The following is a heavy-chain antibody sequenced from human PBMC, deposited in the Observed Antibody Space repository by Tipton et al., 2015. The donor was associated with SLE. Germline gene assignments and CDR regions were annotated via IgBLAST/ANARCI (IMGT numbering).Heavy chain of an antibody. Sequence: TLSLTCAVYGGSFSGYYWSWIRQPPGKGLEWIGEINHSGSTNYNPSLKSRVTISVDTPKNQFSLKLSSVTAADTAVYYCARGLGTEVDYWGQGTLVAVSS. CDR1: GGSFSGYY. J-gene: IGHJ4*02. CDR2: INHSGST. CDR3: ARGLGTEVDY. V-gene: IGHV4-34*01. D-gene: IGHD2-21*02.